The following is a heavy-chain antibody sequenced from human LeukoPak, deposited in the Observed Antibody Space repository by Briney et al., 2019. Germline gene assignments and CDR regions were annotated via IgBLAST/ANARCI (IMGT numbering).Heavy chain of an antibody. Sequence: PGGSLRLSCAASGFTFSSYGMHWVRQAPGRGLEWVAVISYDGSNKYYADSVEGRFTISRDNSKNTLYLQMNSLRAEDTAVYYCAKDRVLLWFGELSLLDAFDYWGQGTLVTVSS. CDR3: AKDRVLLWFGELSLLDAFDY. CDR1: GFTFSSYG. V-gene: IGHV3-30*18. J-gene: IGHJ4*02. D-gene: IGHD3-10*01. CDR2: ISYDGSNK.